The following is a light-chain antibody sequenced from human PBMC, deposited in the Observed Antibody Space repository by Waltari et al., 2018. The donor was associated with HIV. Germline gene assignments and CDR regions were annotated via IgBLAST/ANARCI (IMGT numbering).Light chain of an antibody. CDR2: NSS. CDR3: QQISSASRT. CDR1: QSIGNW. V-gene: IGKV1-5*03. J-gene: IGKJ4*01. Sequence: DIQMTKSPSTLSASVGDRVTITWRASQSIGNWLDWYQQKPGRAPKVLIYNSSSIQSGVPSRFIGRGSETEFTLTISSLQPDDFSTYYCQQISSASRTFGGGTKVEIK.